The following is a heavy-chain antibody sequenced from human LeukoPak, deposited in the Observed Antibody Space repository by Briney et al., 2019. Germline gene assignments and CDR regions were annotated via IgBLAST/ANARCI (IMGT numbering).Heavy chain of an antibody. J-gene: IGHJ6*03. D-gene: IGHD3-10*01. V-gene: IGHV3-73*01. CDR2: IRSTANGYAT. Sequence: TGGSLRLSCAASGFTFSGSALHWVRQASGKGLEWVGRIRSTANGYATAYAASVKGRFTISRDDSKNTLYLQMNSLKTEDTAVYYCTTDPSAARWILWLGRYYYYYMDVWGKGTTVTISS. CDR1: GFTFSGSA. CDR3: TTDPSAARWILWLGRYYYYYMDV.